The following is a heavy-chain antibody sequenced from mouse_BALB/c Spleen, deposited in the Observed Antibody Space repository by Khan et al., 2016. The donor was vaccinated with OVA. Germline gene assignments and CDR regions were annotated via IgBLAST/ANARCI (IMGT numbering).Heavy chain of an antibody. D-gene: IGHD1-1*01. CDR3: TRIYRSDFDY. CDR2: INPHIGET. J-gene: IGHJ2*01. Sequence: VQLQQSGPELVKPGASVKISCKASGYSFTGYFMNWVMQSHGKSLEWIGRINPHIGETLYNQKFKDKATLTVDESSSTAHMELRSLASEDSAVYYCTRIYRSDFDYWGQGITLTVSS. V-gene: IGHV1-20*02. CDR1: GYSFTGYF.